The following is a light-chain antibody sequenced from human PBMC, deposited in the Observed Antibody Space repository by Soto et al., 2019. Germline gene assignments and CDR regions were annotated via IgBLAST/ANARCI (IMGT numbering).Light chain of an antibody. CDR3: AVWDDSLSGPV. CDR1: SSNIGDNY. J-gene: IGLJ2*01. V-gene: IGLV1-47*01. Sequence: QSVLTQPPSASGTPGQRVTISCSGGSSNIGDNYVYWYQQLAGTAPKVLIYKNDQWASGVPDRCSGSKSGTSASLAISGLRSEDEGDYYCAVWDDSLSGPVFGGGTQLTVL. CDR2: KND.